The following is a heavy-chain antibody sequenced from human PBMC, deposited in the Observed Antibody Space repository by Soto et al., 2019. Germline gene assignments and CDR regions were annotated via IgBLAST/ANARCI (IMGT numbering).Heavy chain of an antibody. D-gene: IGHD3-10*01. CDR3: AKGRGGNNRYAFDY. V-gene: IGHV3-23*01. CDR2: ITSDGGNT. CDR1: GFTFSSYA. J-gene: IGHJ4*02. Sequence: EVQLLESGGGLVQPGGSLRLSCAASGFTFSSYAMTWVRQAPGKGLEWVSTITSDGGNTYYVDSVKGRFTISRDNSKNPLYLQRNSLRAEDTAVYYCAKGRGGNNRYAFDYWGQGTLVTVSS.